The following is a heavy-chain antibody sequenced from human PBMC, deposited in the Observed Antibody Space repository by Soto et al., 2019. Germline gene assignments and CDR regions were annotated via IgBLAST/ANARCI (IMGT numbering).Heavy chain of an antibody. D-gene: IGHD3-16*02. CDR3: AQAKGLIATSHFDS. J-gene: IGHJ4*02. Sequence: LRLSCATSVCTFENYAIHWIRQVPGKGLEWVSGLSWNSGSIGYADSVKGRFTISRDNAKKSLYLQMNDLTPDDTALYYCAQAKGLIATSHFDSWGQGNLVTVS. CDR2: LSWNSGSI. V-gene: IGHV3-9*01. CDR1: VCTFENYA.